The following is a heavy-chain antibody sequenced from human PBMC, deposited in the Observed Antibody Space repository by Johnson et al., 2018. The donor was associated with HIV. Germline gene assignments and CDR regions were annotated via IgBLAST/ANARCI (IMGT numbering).Heavy chain of an antibody. CDR2: SSWNSGST. CDR1: GFTFDDYA. V-gene: IGHV3-9*01. Sequence: VQLVESGGGLVQPGGPLRLSCAASGFTFDDYAMHWVRQAPGKGLEWVSGSSWNSGSTGYVDSVKGRFTISRDNAKDSLYLQMNILRPDDTAVYYCARGGSSWYLRAFDIWGQGTMVTVSS. J-gene: IGHJ3*02. D-gene: IGHD6-13*01. CDR3: ARGGSSWYLRAFDI.